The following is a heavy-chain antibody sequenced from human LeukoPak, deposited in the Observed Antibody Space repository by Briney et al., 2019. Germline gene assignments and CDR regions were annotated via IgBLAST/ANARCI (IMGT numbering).Heavy chain of an antibody. J-gene: IGHJ4*02. CDR3: ARGMTLWFGDH. Sequence: ASVKVSCKASGYTFTNYDINWVRQATGQGLEWMGWVNPDSGNTGYAQKFQGRVTMTRNTSISTAYMELSSLRSEDTAVYYCARGMTLWFGDHWGQGTLVTVSS. CDR2: VNPDSGNT. CDR1: GYTFTNYD. V-gene: IGHV1-8*01. D-gene: IGHD3-10*01.